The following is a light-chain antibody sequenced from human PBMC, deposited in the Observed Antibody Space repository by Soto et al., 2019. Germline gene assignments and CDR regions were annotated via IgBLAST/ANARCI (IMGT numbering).Light chain of an antibody. CDR3: SSYAGSNNLVV. V-gene: IGLV2-8*01. CDR2: EVS. CDR1: SSDVGGYNY. Sequence: QSALTQPPSASGSPGXXXXISCTGTSSDVGGYNYVSWYQQHPGKAPKLMIYEVSKRPSGVPDRFSGSKSGNTASLTVSGLQAEDEADYYCSSYAGSNNLVVFGGGTKLTVL. J-gene: IGLJ2*01.